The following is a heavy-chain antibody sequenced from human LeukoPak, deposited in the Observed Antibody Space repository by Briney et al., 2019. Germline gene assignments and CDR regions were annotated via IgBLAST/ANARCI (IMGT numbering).Heavy chain of an antibody. D-gene: IGHD6-13*01. CDR2: IIPIFCTA. V-gene: IGHV1-69*05. J-gene: IGHJ4*02. Sequence: SVKVSCKASGGTFSSYAISGVRQAPGQGLEWMGRIIPIFCTANYAQKFQGRVTITTDESTSTVYMELSSLRSEDTAVYYCARDLKYSSSCDYWGQGTLVTVSS. CDR1: GGTFSSYA. CDR3: ARDLKYSSSCDY.